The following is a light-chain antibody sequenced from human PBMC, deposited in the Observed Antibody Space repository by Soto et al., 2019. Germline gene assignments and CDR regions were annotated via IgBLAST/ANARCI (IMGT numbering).Light chain of an antibody. CDR2: EVT. Sequence: QSVLTQPPSASGFPGQSVTISCTGTSSDVGYYDYVSSYQQHPGKAPKLVIYEVTKRPSGVPDRVSASKSGNTASLTVSGLRAEDEADYYCSSYAGSNNFVFGSGTKLTVL. CDR1: SSDVGYYDY. CDR3: SSYAGSNNFV. V-gene: IGLV2-8*01. J-gene: IGLJ1*01.